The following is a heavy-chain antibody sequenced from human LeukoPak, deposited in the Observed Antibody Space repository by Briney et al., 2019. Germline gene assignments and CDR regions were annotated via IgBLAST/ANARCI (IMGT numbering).Heavy chain of an antibody. V-gene: IGHV3-23*01. CDR2: ISGSGGST. D-gene: IGHD3-3*01. CDR3: ARSTDTSITIFGVVIIDYGMDV. Sequence: GGSLRLSCAASGFTFSSYAMSWVRQAPGKGLEWVSAISGSGGSTYYADSVKGRFTISRDNSKNTLYLQMNSLRAEDTAVYYCARSTDTSITIFGVVIIDYGMDVRGQGTTVTVSS. J-gene: IGHJ6*02. CDR1: GFTFSSYA.